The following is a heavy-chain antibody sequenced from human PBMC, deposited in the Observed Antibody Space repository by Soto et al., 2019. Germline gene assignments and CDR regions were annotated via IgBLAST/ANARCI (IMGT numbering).Heavy chain of an antibody. CDR1: GFTFDDYA. Sequence: EVQLVESGGGLVQPGRSLRLSCAASGFTFDDYAMHWVRQAPGKGLEWVSGISWNSGSIGYADSVKGRFTISRDNAKNSPYPEMKRLGGGDTALYYRSKGPLGVAGTWCDYWGQGTLVTVSS. J-gene: IGHJ4*02. CDR2: ISWNSGSI. D-gene: IGHD6-19*01. V-gene: IGHV3-9*01. CDR3: SKGPLGVAGTWCDY.